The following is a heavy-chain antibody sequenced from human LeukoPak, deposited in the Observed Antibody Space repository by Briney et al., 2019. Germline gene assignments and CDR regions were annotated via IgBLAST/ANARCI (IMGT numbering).Heavy chain of an antibody. J-gene: IGHJ4*02. Sequence: SETLSLTCTVSGGSISRGDYYWSWIRQHPGKGLEWIGYIHYSGSTYHNPSLTSRFSISVDTSKNQFSLKLTSVTAADTAVYYCARDGLIRGQGTLVTVSS. CDR1: GGSISRGDYY. V-gene: IGHV4-31*03. D-gene: IGHD3-10*01. CDR3: ARDGLI. CDR2: IHYSGST.